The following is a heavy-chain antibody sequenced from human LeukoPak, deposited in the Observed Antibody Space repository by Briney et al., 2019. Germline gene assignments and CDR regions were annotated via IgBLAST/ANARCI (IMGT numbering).Heavy chain of an antibody. CDR2: IYTSGST. Sequence: PSETLSLTCTVSGGSISSSSYYWSWIRQPAGKGLEWIGRIYTSGSTNYNPSLKSRVTISVDTSKNQFSLKLSSVTAADTAVYYCARDLYIAAAGWFDPWGQGTLVTVSS. V-gene: IGHV4-61*02. J-gene: IGHJ5*02. CDR3: ARDLYIAAAGWFDP. CDR1: GGSISSSSYY. D-gene: IGHD6-13*01.